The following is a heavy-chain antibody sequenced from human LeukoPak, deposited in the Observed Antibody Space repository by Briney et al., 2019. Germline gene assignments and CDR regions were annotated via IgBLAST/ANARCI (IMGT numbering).Heavy chain of an antibody. V-gene: IGHV3-23*01. CDR2: ISGSGGST. Sequence: GGSLRLSCAASGITFNTYAMSWVRQAPGKGLEWVSAISGSGGSTYYADSIKGRFTISRDNSKNTLYLQMNSLRAEDTAVYYCAGRYDSSGYPLHWGQGTPVTVSS. J-gene: IGHJ4*02. CDR1: GITFNTYA. CDR3: AGRYDSSGYPLH. D-gene: IGHD3-22*01.